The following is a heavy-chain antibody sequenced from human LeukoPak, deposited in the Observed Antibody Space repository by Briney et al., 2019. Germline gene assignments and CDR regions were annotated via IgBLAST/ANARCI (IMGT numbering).Heavy chain of an antibody. Sequence: GGSLRLSCAASGFTFSSYSMNWVRQAPGKGLEWVSSISSSSSYIYYADPVKGRFTISRDNAKNSLYLQMNSLRAEDTAVYYCARARQQLVPNWFDPWGQGTLVTVSS. CDR1: GFTFSSYS. CDR3: ARARQQLVPNWFDP. J-gene: IGHJ5*02. V-gene: IGHV3-21*01. D-gene: IGHD6-13*01. CDR2: ISSSSSYI.